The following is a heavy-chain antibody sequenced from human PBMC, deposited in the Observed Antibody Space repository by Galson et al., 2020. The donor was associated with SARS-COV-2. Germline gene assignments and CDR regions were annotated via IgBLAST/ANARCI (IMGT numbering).Heavy chain of an antibody. CDR3: ARHTVIGGDCFDY. CDR2: INYSGST. CDR1: AGSINTRNYF. J-gene: IGHJ4*02. D-gene: IGHD2-21*01. V-gene: IGHV4-39*01. Sequence: SETLSLTCTVSAGSINTRNYFGGWIRPPPGQGLEWIGSINYSGSTHYNPSLKSRVTISVDTSENQFSLMLRSVTAADTAVYYCARHTVIGGDCFDYWGQGNPVTVSS.